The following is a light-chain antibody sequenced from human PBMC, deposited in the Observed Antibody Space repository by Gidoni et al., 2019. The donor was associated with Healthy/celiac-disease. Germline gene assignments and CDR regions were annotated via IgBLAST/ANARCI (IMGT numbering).Light chain of an antibody. J-gene: IGKJ5*01. V-gene: IGKV3-20*01. Sequence: IALTPSSVTLSLSPGERATLSCRASQSVSSSYLAWYQQKPGQAPRLLIYGASSRPTGIPDRFSGSGSGTDFTLTISRLEHEDFAVYYCQQYGSSLITFGQGTRLEIK. CDR1: QSVSSSY. CDR2: GAS. CDR3: QQYGSSLIT.